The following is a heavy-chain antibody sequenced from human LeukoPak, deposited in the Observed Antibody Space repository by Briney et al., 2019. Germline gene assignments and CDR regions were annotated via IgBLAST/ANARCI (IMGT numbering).Heavy chain of an antibody. D-gene: IGHD2-8*01. Sequence: PGGSLRLSCAASGFTFSSYSMNWVRQAPGQGLEWVSSISSSSSYIYYADSVKGRFTISRDNAKNSLYLQMNSLRAEDTAVYYCARDLMVPYDAFDIWGQGTMVTVSS. CDR3: ARDLMVPYDAFDI. CDR2: ISSSSSYI. V-gene: IGHV3-21*01. J-gene: IGHJ3*02. CDR1: GFTFSSYS.